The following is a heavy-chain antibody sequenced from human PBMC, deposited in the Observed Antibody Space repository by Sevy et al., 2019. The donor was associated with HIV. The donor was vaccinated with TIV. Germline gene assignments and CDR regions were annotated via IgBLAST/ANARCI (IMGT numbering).Heavy chain of an antibody. CDR1: GFTFSSYW. Sequence: GGSLRLSCAASGFTFSSYWMSWVRQAPGKGLEWVANIKQDGSEKYYVDSVKGRFTISRNNAKNSLYLQMNSLRAEDTAVYDCARDFRILGWWPDAFDIWGQGTMVTVSS. J-gene: IGHJ3*02. CDR3: ARDFRILGWWPDAFDI. V-gene: IGHV3-7*01. CDR2: IKQDGSEK. D-gene: IGHD3-3*01.